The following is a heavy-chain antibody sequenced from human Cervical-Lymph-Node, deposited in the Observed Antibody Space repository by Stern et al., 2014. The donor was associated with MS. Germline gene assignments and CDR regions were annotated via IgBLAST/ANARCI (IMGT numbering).Heavy chain of an antibody. CDR1: GFTFSRYW. J-gene: IGHJ4*02. CDR3: ARAANASFDY. V-gene: IGHV3-7*01. D-gene: IGHD2-2*01. Sequence: VQLVESGGGLVQPGGSLRLSCVASGFTFSRYWMTWVRQAPGQGLEWVAYMKQDGSEKDYADSVTGRFTISRDNAKNSLYLQMNSLRAEDTAVYYCARAANASFDYWGQGTLVTVSS. CDR2: MKQDGSEK.